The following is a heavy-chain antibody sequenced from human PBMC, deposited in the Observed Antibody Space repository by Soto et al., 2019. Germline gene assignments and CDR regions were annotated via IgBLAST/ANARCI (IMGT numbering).Heavy chain of an antibody. CDR3: ARGINYYDSSGDSWFDP. CDR2: IYHTGTT. CDR1: GGAINRGDYS. Sequence: SAALSVTWTVSGGAINRGDYSWTWIRQPTGEGLEWIGYIYHTGTTYYNMSLKSRVTISVDRSKNQFSLKLSSVTAADTAVYYCARGINYYDSSGDSWFDPWGQGTLVTVSS. D-gene: IGHD3-22*01. J-gene: IGHJ5*02. V-gene: IGHV4-30-2*01.